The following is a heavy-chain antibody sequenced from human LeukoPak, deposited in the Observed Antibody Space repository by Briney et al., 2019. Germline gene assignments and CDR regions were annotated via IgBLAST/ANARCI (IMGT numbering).Heavy chain of an antibody. CDR1: GYTFTSYY. J-gene: IGHJ4*02. CDR2: INPSGGST. V-gene: IGHV1-46*01. D-gene: IGHD6-19*01. Sequence: GASVKVSCKASGYTFTSYYMHWVRQAPGQGLEWMGIINPSGGSTSYAQKFQGRVTMTRDTSTSTVYMELSSLRPEDTAVYYCARVGIAVAIDYWGQGTLVTVSS. CDR3: ARVGIAVAIDY.